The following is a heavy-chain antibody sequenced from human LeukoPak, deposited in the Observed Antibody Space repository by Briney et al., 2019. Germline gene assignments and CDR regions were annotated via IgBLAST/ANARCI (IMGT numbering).Heavy chain of an antibody. CDR1: GFTFSSYA. D-gene: IGHD3-3*01. V-gene: IGHV3-30*01. CDR2: ISYDGSNK. Sequence: GRSLRLSCAASGFTFSSYAMHWVRQAPGKGLEWVAVISYDGSNKYYADSVKGRFTISRDNSKNTLYLQMNSLRAEDTAVYYCARDSSITIFGVVTPETLDYWGQGTLVTVSS. J-gene: IGHJ4*02. CDR3: ARDSSITIFGVVTPETLDY.